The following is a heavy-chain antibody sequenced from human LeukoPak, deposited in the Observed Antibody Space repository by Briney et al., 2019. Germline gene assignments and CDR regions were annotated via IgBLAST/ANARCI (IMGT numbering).Heavy chain of an antibody. V-gene: IGHV4-4*02. CDR1: GGSITSTNY. D-gene: IGHD1-26*01. CDR2: ISLSGYT. J-gene: IGHJ4*02. Sequence: SETLSLTCGVSGGSITSTNYWSWVRQPPGQGLEWIGEISLSGYTGFNPSFRSRGTMSLGESKNHLYPHLASVTAADTAVYYCSRESGPFSPFGHWGQGILVTVTS. CDR3: SRESGPFSPFGH.